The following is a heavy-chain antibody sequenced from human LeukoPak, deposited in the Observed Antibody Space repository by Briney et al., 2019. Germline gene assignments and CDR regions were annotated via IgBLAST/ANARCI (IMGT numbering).Heavy chain of an antibody. V-gene: IGHV3-23*01. CDR2: ISGSGGST. J-gene: IGHJ4*02. CDR1: GFTFSNYA. Sequence: GGSLRLSCAASGFTFSNYAMGWVRQAPGKGLEWVSSISGSGGSTYYADSVKGRFTISRDNSKNTLYLQMISLRADDTAVYYCAKGGDVVVRSPGYWGQGTLVTVSS. CDR3: AKGGDVVVRSPGY. D-gene: IGHD3-22*01.